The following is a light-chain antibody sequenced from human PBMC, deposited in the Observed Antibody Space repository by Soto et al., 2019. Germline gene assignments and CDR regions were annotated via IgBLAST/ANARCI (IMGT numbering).Light chain of an antibody. CDR3: SSYTSSSTSYV. CDR1: SSDVGGYNY. V-gene: IGLV2-14*01. J-gene: IGLJ1*01. Sequence: QSALTQPASVSGSPGQSITISCTGTSSDVGGYNYVSWYQQHPGKAPKLMIYDVSNRLSGVSNRFSGSKSGNTASLTISGLQAEDEADYYCSSYTSSSTSYVFGNGTKLTVL. CDR2: DVS.